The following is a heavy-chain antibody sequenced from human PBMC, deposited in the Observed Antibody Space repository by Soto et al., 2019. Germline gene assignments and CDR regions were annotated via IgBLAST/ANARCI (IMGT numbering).Heavy chain of an antibody. D-gene: IGHD2-15*01. CDR2: IYYSGTT. CDR3: STMGTPATGLYFFDY. J-gene: IGHJ4*02. Sequence: PSETLSLTCTVSGASISNSYWSWIRQPPGKRLEWIGHIYYSGTTNYNPSLESRVTISVDTSKNQFSLNLSFVTAADTAVYYCSTMGTPATGLYFFDYLGQGALVTVSS. V-gene: IGHV4-59*08. CDR1: GASISNSY.